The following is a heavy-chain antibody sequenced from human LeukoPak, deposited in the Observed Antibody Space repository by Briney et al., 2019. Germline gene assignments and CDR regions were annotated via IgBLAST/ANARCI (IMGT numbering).Heavy chain of an antibody. J-gene: IGHJ6*02. CDR2: IIPIFGTA. Sequence: SVKVSCKASGGTFSSYAISWVRQAPGQGLEWMGGIIPIFGTANYAQKFQGRVTITADESTSTAYMELSSLRSEDTAVYYCASRDDYDFWSGYHSCYYYYGMDVWGQGTTVTVSS. CDR3: ASRDDYDFWSGYHSCYYYYGMDV. CDR1: GGTFSSYA. D-gene: IGHD3-3*01. V-gene: IGHV1-69*13.